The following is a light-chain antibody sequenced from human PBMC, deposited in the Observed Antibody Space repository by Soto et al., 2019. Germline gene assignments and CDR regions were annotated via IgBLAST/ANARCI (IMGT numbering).Light chain of an antibody. J-gene: IGKJ5*01. V-gene: IGKV3-11*01. CDR2: DAF. Sequence: EIVLTQSPGTLSLSQGERATLSCRASQSVSSFLAWYQQKPGQAPRLLIYDAFNRATGIPARFSGSGSGTDFTLTISSLEPEDSAVYYCQQRNVWPPVTFGQGTRLEIK. CDR3: QQRNVWPPVT. CDR1: QSVSSF.